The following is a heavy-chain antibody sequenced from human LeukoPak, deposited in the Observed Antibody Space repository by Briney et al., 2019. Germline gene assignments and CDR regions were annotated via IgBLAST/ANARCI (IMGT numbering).Heavy chain of an antibody. V-gene: IGHV1-24*01. CDR2: FDPEDGET. Sequence: GASVKVSCKVSGYTLTELSMHWVRQAPGKGLEWTGGFDPEDGETIYAQKFQGRVTMTEDTSTDTAYMELSSLRSKDTAVYYCATPSDILTGYYNQRGFDYWGQGTLVTVSS. J-gene: IGHJ4*02. CDR1: GYTLTELS. D-gene: IGHD3-9*01. CDR3: ATPSDILTGYYNQRGFDY.